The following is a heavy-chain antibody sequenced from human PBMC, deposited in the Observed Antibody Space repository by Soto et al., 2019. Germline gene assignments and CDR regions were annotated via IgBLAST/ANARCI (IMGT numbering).Heavy chain of an antibody. CDR2: ISSGGGSK. CDR3: VKDWQYTVHRYSGSPLQVRPPPFIDA. J-gene: IGHJ5*02. D-gene: IGHD1-26*01. Sequence: EVQLLESGGGLVQPGGSLRLSCAASGFTFVDYAMGWVRQAPGKGLEWVSVISSGGGSKHYADSVKGRFTLSRANSGNTLSLQMNSLGVEDTAIYYCVKDWQYTVHRYSGSPLQVRPPPFIDAWVLGTLVTVSS. V-gene: IGHV3-23*01. CDR1: GFTFVDYA.